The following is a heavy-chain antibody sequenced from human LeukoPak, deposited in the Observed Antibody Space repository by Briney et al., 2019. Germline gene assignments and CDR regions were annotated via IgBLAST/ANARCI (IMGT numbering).Heavy chain of an antibody. J-gene: IGHJ4*02. Sequence: GGSLRLSCAASGFTFTNSGMHWVRQAPGRGLEWVAFIQFHGSDIFYADSVKGRFTISRDNSKNTLYLQMNSLRAEDTAVYYCAGYCSSTSCYGDWGQGTLVTVSS. CDR1: GFTFTNSG. D-gene: IGHD2-2*01. CDR2: IQFHGSDI. V-gene: IGHV3-30*02. CDR3: AGYCSSTSCYGD.